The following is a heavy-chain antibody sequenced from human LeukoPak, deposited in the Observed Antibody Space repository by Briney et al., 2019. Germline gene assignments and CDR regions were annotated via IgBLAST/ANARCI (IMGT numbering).Heavy chain of an antibody. J-gene: IGHJ4*02. V-gene: IGHV4-59*01. CDR2: IYYSGST. CDR3: ATVLNDFWSGYWIDY. Sequence: KPSETLSLTCTVSGGSISSYYWSWIRQPPGKGLEWIGYIYYSGSTNYNPSLKSRVTISVDTSNKQFSLKLSSVTAADTAVYYCATVLNDFWSGYWIDYWGQGTLVTVSS. D-gene: IGHD3-3*01. CDR1: GGSISSYY.